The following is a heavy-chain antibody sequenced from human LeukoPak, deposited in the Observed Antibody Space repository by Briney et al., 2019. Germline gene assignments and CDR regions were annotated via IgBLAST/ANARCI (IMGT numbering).Heavy chain of an antibody. Sequence: ETLSLTCTVSGGSISSYYWSWIRQPPGKGLEWIGYIYTSGSTNYNPSLKSRVTISVDTSKNQLSLKLSSVTAADTAAVYYCARHGGGGRAFNIWGQGTMVTDSS. CDR1: GGSISSYY. CDR3: ARHGGGGRAFNI. D-gene: IGHD3-16*01. V-gene: IGHV4-4*09. J-gene: IGHJ3*02. CDR2: IYTSGST.